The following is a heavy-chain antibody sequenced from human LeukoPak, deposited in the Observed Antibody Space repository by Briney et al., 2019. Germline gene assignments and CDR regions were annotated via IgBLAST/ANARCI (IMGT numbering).Heavy chain of an antibody. CDR2: ISPNSGDT. D-gene: IGHD2-2*01. CDR3: ARADSVLAGDYHYYYMDV. V-gene: IGHV1-2*02. J-gene: IGHJ6*03. CDR1: GYTFIDYY. Sequence: GASVKVSCKASGYTFIDYYMHWVRQAPGQGLEWMGWISPNSGDTEYAQNFQGRVTMTRDTSISTVYLEVSRLRSDDTAVYYCARADSVLAGDYHYYYMDVWGKGTTVTVS.